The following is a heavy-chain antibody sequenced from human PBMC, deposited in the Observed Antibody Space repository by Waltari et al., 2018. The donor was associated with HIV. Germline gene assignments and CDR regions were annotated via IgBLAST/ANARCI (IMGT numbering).Heavy chain of an antibody. Sequence: QVQLVQSGAEVKKPGASVKVSCKASGYTFTSYAMHWVRQAPGQRLEWMGWINAGNSNTKYSQKFQGRVTITRDTSASTAYMELSSLRSEDTAVYYCARGGVDWYFDLWGRGTLVTVSS. J-gene: IGHJ2*01. D-gene: IGHD2-15*01. CDR2: INAGNSNT. CDR3: ARGGVDWYFDL. CDR1: GYTFTSYA. V-gene: IGHV1-3*01.